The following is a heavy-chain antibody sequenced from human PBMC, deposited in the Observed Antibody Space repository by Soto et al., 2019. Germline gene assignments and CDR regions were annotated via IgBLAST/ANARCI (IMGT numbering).Heavy chain of an antibody. Sequence: GGSLRLSCVASGFTFSGHWMSWVRQAPGKGLEWVANINEDGSLKKYVDSVGGRFTISRDNAKNSLYLQMNSLRVEDTAVFYCAKGGWLDDWGQGTLVTVPQ. CDR2: INEDGSLK. CDR1: GFTFSGHW. CDR3: AKGGWLDD. J-gene: IGHJ5*02. V-gene: IGHV3-7*03.